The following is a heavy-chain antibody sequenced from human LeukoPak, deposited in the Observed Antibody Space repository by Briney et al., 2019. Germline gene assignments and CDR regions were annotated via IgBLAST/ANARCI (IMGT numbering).Heavy chain of an antibody. CDR3: ARIGSTTEFDY. J-gene: IGHJ4*02. CDR1: GGSISSSSYY. V-gene: IGHV4-39*01. D-gene: IGHD4-17*01. CDR2: IYYSGST. Sequence: SETLSLTCTVSGGSISSSSYYWGWIRQPPGKGLEWIGSIYYSGSTYYNPSLKSRVTISVDTSKNQFSLKLSSVTAADTAMYYCARIGSTTEFDYWGQGTLVTVSS.